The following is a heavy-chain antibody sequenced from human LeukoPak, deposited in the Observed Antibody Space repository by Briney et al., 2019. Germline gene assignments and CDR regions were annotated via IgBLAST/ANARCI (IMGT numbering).Heavy chain of an antibody. D-gene: IGHD6-13*01. Sequence: GGSLRLSCAASGFTFSGSAMHWVRQASGKGLEWVGRIRSKANSYATAYAASVKGRFTISRDDSKNTAYLQMNSLKTEDTAVYYCSSSSWGADYYYYYMDVWGKGTTVTVSS. V-gene: IGHV3-73*01. J-gene: IGHJ6*03. CDR2: IRSKANSYAT. CDR1: GFTFSGSA. CDR3: SSSSWGADYYYYYMDV.